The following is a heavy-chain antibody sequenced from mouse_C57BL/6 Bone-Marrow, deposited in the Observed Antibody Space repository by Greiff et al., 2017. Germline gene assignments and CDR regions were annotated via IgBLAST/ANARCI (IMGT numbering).Heavy chain of an antibody. V-gene: IGHV1-59*01. CDR1: GYTFTSYW. CDR2: IDPSDSYT. J-gene: IGHJ2*01. CDR3: ARGIVNGDY. Sequence: VQLQQPGAELVRPGTSVKLSCKASGYTFTSYWMHWVKQRPGQGLEWIGVIDPSDSYTNYNQKFKGKATLTVDTSSSTAYMQLSSLTSEDSAVYYCARGIVNGDYWGQGTTLTVSS.